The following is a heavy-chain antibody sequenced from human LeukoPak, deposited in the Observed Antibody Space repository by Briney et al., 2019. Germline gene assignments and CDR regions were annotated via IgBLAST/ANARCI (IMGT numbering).Heavy chain of an antibody. J-gene: IGHJ6*02. V-gene: IGHV4-30-2*01. CDR1: GDSISSGGYS. CDR3: ARDSRITMVRGLPLKYYYGMDV. D-gene: IGHD3-10*01. CDR2: IYHSGST. Sequence: SQTLSLTCAVSGDSISSGGYSWSWIRQPPGKGLEWIGYIYHSGSTYYNPSLKSRVTISVDRSKNQFSLKLSSVTAADTAVYYCARDSRITMVRGLPLKYYYGMDVWGQGTTVTVSS.